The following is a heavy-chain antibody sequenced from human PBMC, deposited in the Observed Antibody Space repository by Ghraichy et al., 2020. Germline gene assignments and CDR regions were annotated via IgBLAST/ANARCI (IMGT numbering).Heavy chain of an antibody. CDR3: ARTSGFWGSYRPDY. D-gene: IGHD3-16*02. V-gene: IGHV3-11*01. Sequence: GGSLRLSCAASGFTFSDYYMSWIRQAPGKGLEWVSYLSGSGNTIYYADSLKGRFTISRDNAKKSLYLQMNSLRVEDTAVYYCARTSGFWGSYRPDYWGQGTLVTVS. J-gene: IGHJ4*02. CDR1: GFTFSDYY. CDR2: LSGSGNTI.